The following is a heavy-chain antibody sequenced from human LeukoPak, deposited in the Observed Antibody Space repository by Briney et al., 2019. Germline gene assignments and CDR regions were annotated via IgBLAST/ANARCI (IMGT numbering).Heavy chain of an antibody. CDR1: GFTFSSYG. J-gene: IGHJ4*02. V-gene: IGHV3-33*01. CDR2: IWYDGSNK. CDR3: ARGLGMAAAGVDY. Sequence: GGSLRLSCAASGFTFSSYGMHWVRQAPGKGLEWVAVIWYDGSNKYYADSVKGRFTISRDNSKNTLYLQMNSLRAEDTAVYYCARGLGMAAAGVDYWGQGTLVTVSS. D-gene: IGHD6-13*01.